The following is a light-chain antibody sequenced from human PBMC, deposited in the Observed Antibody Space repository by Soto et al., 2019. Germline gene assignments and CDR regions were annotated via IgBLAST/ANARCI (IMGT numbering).Light chain of an antibody. J-gene: IGKJ4*01. CDR2: GAS. Sequence: EIVLTQSPGTLSLSPGGRATLSCRASQSVSRNYVAWYQQKPGQAPRLLIYGASSRASGIPDRFSGSGSGADFTLTISRLEPEDFAVYYCQQFSSYPLTFGGGTKV. CDR3: QQFSSYPLT. CDR1: QSVSRNY. V-gene: IGKV3-20*01.